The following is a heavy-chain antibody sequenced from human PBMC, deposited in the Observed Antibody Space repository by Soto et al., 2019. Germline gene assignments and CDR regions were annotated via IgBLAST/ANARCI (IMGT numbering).Heavy chain of an antibody. Sequence: SETLSLTCFVSGGSISGYYGSWVRQPPGKGLEWIGYIYYSGTTNYSPSLKSRVTISVDTSKNQFSLELSSVTAADSAIYYCARQGGGYYYYGMDVWGQGTTVTVSS. CDR3: ARQGGGYYYYGMDV. CDR2: IYYSGTT. V-gene: IGHV4-59*08. CDR1: GGSISGYY. D-gene: IGHD3-16*01. J-gene: IGHJ6*02.